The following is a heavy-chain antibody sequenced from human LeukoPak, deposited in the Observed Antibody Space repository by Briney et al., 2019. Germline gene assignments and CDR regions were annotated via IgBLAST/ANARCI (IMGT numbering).Heavy chain of an antibody. CDR2: INPKSGGT. J-gene: IGHJ5*02. Sequence: GTSVKVSCKASGYTFTGYCMHWVRQAPGQGLEGMGWINPKSGGTNYAQKFQGRVTMTRDTSISTTYMELSRLRSDDTAVYYCAISGSYWEGFDPWGQGTLVTVSS. D-gene: IGHD1-26*01. V-gene: IGHV1-2*02. CDR3: AISGSYWEGFDP. CDR1: GYTFTGYC.